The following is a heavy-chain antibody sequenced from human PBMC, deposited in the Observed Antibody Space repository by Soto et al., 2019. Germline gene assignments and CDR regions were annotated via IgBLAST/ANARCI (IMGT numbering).Heavy chain of an antibody. CDR1: GGSISSGGYY. V-gene: IGHV4-31*03. CDR2: IYYSGST. J-gene: IGHJ3*02. CDR3: ARDGDYYDSSGDAFDI. D-gene: IGHD3-22*01. Sequence: QVQLQESGPGLVKPSQTLSLTCTVSGGSISSGGYYWSWIRQHPGKGLEWIGYIYYSGSTYYNPSRKSRVTISVDTSKNQFSLKLSSVTAADTAVYYCARDGDYYDSSGDAFDIWGQGTMVTVSS.